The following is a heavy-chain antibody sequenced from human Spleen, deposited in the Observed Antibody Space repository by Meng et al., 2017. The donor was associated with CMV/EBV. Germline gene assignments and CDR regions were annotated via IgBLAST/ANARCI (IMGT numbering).Heavy chain of an antibody. V-gene: IGHV4-4*02. J-gene: IGHJ5*02. D-gene: IGHD1-7*01. Sequence: SETLSLTCAVSGGSISSSHWWTWVRQPPGKGLEWIGEIQHIGSTNYNPSLKGRITISVDKSNNHFSLNLSSVTAADTALYYCARNGVSGTSRRCFDPWGQGILVTVSS. CDR1: GGSISSSHW. CDR3: ARNGVSGTSRRCFDP. CDR2: IQHIGST.